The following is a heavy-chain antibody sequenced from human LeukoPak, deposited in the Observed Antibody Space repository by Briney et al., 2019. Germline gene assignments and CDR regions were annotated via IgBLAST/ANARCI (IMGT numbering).Heavy chain of an antibody. CDR1: GGSISTSSYY. CDR3: ARQVVAVAGTGYFDY. D-gene: IGHD6-19*01. J-gene: IGHJ4*02. V-gene: IGHV4-39*01. CDR2: IYYSGST. Sequence: SETLSLTCTVSGGSISTSSYYWGWIRQPPGKGLEWIGSIYYSGSTYYNASLKSRGTISVDTSKNQFSLKLNSVTAADTAVYFCARQVVAVAGTGYFDYWGQGTLVTVSS.